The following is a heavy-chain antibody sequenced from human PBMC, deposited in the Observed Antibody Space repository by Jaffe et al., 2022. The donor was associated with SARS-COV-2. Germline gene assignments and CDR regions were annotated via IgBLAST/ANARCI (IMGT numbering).Heavy chain of an antibody. J-gene: IGHJ4*02. CDR2: INHSGST. CDR1: GGSFSGYY. V-gene: IGHV4-34*01. D-gene: IGHD6-13*01. CDR3: ARGLHGYSGGEVDY. Sequence: QVQLQQWGAGLLKPSETLSLTCAVYGGSFSGYYWSWIRQPPGKGLEWIGEINHSGSTNYNPSLKSRVTISVDTSKNQFSLKLSSVTAADTAVYYCARGLHGYSGGEVDYWGQGTLVTVSS.